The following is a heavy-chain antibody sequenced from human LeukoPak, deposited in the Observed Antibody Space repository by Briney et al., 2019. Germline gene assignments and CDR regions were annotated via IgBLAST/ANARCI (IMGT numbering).Heavy chain of an antibody. J-gene: IGHJ4*02. D-gene: IGHD4-17*01. CDR1: GYTFTSYA. CDR3: AREFPPHYGFDY. Sequence: ASVKVSCKASGYTFTSYAMHWVRQAPGQRLEWMGWINAGNGNTKYSQEFQGRVTITRDTSASTAYMELSSLRSEDMAVYYCAREFPPHYGFDYWGQGTLVTVSS. CDR2: INAGNGNT. V-gene: IGHV1-3*03.